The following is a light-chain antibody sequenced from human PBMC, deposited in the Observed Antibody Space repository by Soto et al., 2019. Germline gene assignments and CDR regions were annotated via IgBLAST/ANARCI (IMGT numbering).Light chain of an antibody. V-gene: IGKV1-39*01. CDR2: GAS. CDR3: QPSYSTPWT. CDR1: QSISKD. J-gene: IGKJ1*01. Sequence: DIQMTQSPSSLSASVGDRVTITCRASQSISKDLNWYQQKPGEAPMLLIYGASILQSGVPSRFSGALSGTDFTLTITNLQPEDFATYFCQPSYSTPWTFGLGTKVDI.